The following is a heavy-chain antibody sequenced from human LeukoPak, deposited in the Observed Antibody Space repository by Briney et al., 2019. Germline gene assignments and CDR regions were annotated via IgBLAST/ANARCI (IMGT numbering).Heavy chain of an antibody. D-gene: IGHD5-18*01. V-gene: IGHV1-8*01. Sequence: ASVKVSCKASGYTFTSYDTKWVRQATGQGLEWMGWMNPNSGNTGYAQKFQGRVTMTRNTSISTAYMELSSLRSEDTAVYYCARWEKGYSYGYLYYYYMDVWGKGTTVTISS. J-gene: IGHJ6*03. CDR1: GYTFTSYD. CDR3: ARWEKGYSYGYLYYYYMDV. CDR2: MNPNSGNT.